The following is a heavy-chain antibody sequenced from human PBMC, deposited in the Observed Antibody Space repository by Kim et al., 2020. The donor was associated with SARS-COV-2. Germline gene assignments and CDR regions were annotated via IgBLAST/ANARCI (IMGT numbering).Heavy chain of an antibody. J-gene: IGHJ4*02. CDR3: ARTPRGYSYDEVSYFDY. CDR1: GGSISSYY. V-gene: IGHV4-59*01. D-gene: IGHD5-18*01. CDR2: IYYSGST. Sequence: SETLSLTCTVSGGSISSYYWSWIRQPPGKGLEWIGYIYYSGSTNYNPSLKSRVTISVDTSKNQFSLKLSSVTAADTAVYYCARTPRGYSYDEVSYFDYWGQGTLVTVSS.